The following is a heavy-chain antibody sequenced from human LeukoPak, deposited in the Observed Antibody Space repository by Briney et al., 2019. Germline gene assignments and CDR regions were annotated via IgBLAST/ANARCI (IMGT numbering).Heavy chain of an antibody. CDR1: GFTFSGYA. D-gene: IGHD2-2*01. CDR3: ARAQGPSTWAGWFDP. CDR2: ISYDGSNK. Sequence: PGGSLRLSCAASGFTFSGYAMHWVRQAPGKGLEWVAVISYDGSNKYYADSVKGRFTLSRDNSKNTLYLQMNSLRAEDTAVYFCARAQGPSTWAGWFDPWGQGTLVTVSS. V-gene: IGHV3-30*04. J-gene: IGHJ5*02.